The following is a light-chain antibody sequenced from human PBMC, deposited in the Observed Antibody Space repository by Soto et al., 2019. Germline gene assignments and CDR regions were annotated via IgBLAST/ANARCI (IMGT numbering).Light chain of an antibody. CDR2: EVS. V-gene: IGLV2-14*01. Sequence: QSALTQPASVSGSPGQSITISCTGTSSDVGGYNYVSWSQQHPGKAPKLMIYEVSNRPSGVSNRFSGSKSGNTASLTISWLQAEDEADYYCSSYTSSSTRVFGGGTKLTVL. J-gene: IGLJ3*02. CDR3: SSYTSSSTRV. CDR1: SSDVGGYNY.